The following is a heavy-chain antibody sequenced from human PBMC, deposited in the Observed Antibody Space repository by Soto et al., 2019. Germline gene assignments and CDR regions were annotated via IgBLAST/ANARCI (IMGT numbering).Heavy chain of an antibody. CDR3: ARDCPVPPATPNNWFDP. CDR1: GYTFSNYA. V-gene: IGHV1-18*01. J-gene: IGHJ5*02. Sequence: GPSVKVSCKASGYTFSNYAISWVRQAPGQGLEWMGWISGHNGKTQYAQKVQDRVTLTTDTSTSTAYMELRGLTYDDTAVYYCARDCPVPPATPNNWFDPWGQGTLVTVSS. D-gene: IGHD2-2*02. CDR2: ISGHNGKT.